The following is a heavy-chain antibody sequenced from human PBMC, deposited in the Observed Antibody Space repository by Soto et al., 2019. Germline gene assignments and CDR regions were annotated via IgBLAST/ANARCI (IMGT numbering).Heavy chain of an antibody. CDR1: GGSISSGAYY. J-gene: IGHJ5*02. CDR2: IYYSGST. D-gene: IGHD3-3*01. V-gene: IGHV4-31*03. CDR3: ARWWSGSRQGFDP. Sequence: QVQLQESGPGLVKPSQTMSLTCTVSGGSISSGAYYWSWIRQHPGKGLEWIGYIYYSGSTYYNPSLKSRVTISVDTSKIQFSLKLSSVTAADTAVYYCARWWSGSRQGFDPWGQGNLVNVSS.